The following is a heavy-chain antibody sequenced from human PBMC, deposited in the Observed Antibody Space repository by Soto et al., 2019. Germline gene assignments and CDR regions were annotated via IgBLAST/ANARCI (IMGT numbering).Heavy chain of an antibody. CDR2: ISGSGNYT. Sequence: XGSLLLSCAASGFTFSSYSMNWVRQAAGKGLEWVSSISGSGNYTHYADFLRGRFTISRDNAKTSLYLQMNSLRAEDTAVYYCAREGINNYNEYYFDSWGQGTVVTVSS. CDR3: AREGINNYNEYYFDS. D-gene: IGHD4-4*01. J-gene: IGHJ4*02. V-gene: IGHV3-21*01. CDR1: GFTFSSYS.